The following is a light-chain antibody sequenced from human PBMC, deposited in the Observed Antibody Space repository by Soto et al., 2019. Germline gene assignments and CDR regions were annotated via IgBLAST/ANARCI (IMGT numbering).Light chain of an antibody. CDR3: QQYNTWPLT. Sequence: EIVMTQSPATLSVSPGERATLSCRASQSLSNNLAWYQQKPGQAPRLLIYFTSTRATGIPARFSGSGSGTEFTLTISSLQSEDFAVYYCQQYNTWPLTFGRGTKVETK. V-gene: IGKV3-15*01. CDR1: QSLSNN. CDR2: FTS. J-gene: IGKJ4*01.